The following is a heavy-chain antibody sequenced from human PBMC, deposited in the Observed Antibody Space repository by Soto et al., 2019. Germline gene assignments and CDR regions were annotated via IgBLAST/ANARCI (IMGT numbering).Heavy chain of an antibody. CDR1: GFTFSSYG. Sequence: PGGSLRLSCAASGFTFSSYGMHWVRQAPGKGLEWVAVIWYDGSNKYYADSVKGRFTISRDNSKNTLYLQMNSLRAEDTAVYYCARDQDDFWSGYYDYYGMDVWGQGTTVTVSS. CDR3: ARDQDDFWSGYYDYYGMDV. V-gene: IGHV3-33*01. J-gene: IGHJ6*02. CDR2: IWYDGSNK. D-gene: IGHD3-3*01.